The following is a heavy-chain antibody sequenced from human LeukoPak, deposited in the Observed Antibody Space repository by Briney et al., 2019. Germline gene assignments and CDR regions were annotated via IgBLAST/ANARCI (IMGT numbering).Heavy chain of an antibody. J-gene: IGHJ4*02. CDR1: GGSXSXXSYY. V-gene: IGHV4-61*02. Sequence: XXTCTXXGGSXSXXSYYWXXXXXXXGXXXXXXRRIYTSGSTNYNPSLKSRVTISVDTSKNHFSLKLSSVTAADTAVYYCAREGYSSSWNYFDYWGQGTLVTVSS. CDR2: IYTSGST. CDR3: AREGYSSSWNYFDY. D-gene: IGHD6-13*01.